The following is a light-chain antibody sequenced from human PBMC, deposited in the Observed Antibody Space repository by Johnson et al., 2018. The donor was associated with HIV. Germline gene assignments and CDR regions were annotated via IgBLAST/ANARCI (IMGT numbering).Light chain of an antibody. V-gene: IGLV1-51*01. Sequence: QPVLTQPPSVSAAPGQKVNISCSGSSSNIGKNYVSWYQQLPGTAPKLLIFDNHKRPSGIPDRFSGSKSGTSATLGITGLQTGDEADYYCGTWVSSLRAFYVFGSGTKVT. CDR1: SSNIGKNY. CDR3: GTWVSSLRAFYV. CDR2: DNH. J-gene: IGLJ1*01.